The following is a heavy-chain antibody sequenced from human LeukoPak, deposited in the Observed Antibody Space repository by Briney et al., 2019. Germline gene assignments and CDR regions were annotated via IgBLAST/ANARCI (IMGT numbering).Heavy chain of an antibody. CDR2: IIPIFGTA. Sequence: ASVKVSCKASGGTFSSYAISWVRQAPGQGLEWMGGIIPIFGTANYAQKFQGRVTITADESTSTAYMELSSLRSEDTAVYYCAKGDGTYRFPARYYFDYWGQGTLVTVSS. CDR1: GGTFSSYA. D-gene: IGHD3-3*01. CDR3: AKGDGTYRFPARYYFDY. V-gene: IGHV1-69*13. J-gene: IGHJ4*02.